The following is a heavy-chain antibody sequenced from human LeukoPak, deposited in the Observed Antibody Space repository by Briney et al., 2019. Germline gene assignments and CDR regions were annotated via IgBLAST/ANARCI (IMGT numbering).Heavy chain of an antibody. CDR3: ARISDLAYCGGDCYSYYFDY. J-gene: IGHJ4*02. Sequence: GESLKISCKGSGYSFTSYWIGWVRQMPGKGLEWMGIIYPGDSDTRYSPSFQGQVTISADKFISTAYLQWSSLKASDTAMYYCARISDLAYCGGDCYSYYFDYWGQGTLVTVSS. V-gene: IGHV5-51*01. CDR2: IYPGDSDT. D-gene: IGHD2-21*01. CDR1: GYSFTSYW.